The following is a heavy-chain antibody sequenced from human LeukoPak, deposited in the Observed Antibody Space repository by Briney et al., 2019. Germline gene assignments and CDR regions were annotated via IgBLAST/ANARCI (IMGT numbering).Heavy chain of an antibody. D-gene: IGHD4-17*01. CDR2: INWNGGST. V-gene: IGHV3-20*04. Sequence: GSLRLSCAASGFTFDDYGMSWVRQAPGKGLEWVSGINWNGGSTGYADSVKGRFTISRDNAKNSLYLQMNSLRAEDTALYYCARDSSGAVTTPTYWFDPWGQGTLVTVSS. CDR1: GFTFDDYG. CDR3: ARDSSGAVTTPTYWFDP. J-gene: IGHJ5*02.